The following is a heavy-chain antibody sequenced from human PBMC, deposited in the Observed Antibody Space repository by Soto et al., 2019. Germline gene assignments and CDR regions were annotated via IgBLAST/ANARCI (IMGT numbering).Heavy chain of an antibody. CDR1: GFTFSGYA. J-gene: IGHJ4*02. Sequence: GSLRLSCAASGFTFSGYAMSWVRQAPGKGLEWVSAISGSGGTTYYADSVKGRFTMSRDNSKNTLFLQMNSLRAEDTAVYYCAKGFCSGGSCPTRGYLDYWGQGTLVTVSS. CDR2: ISGSGGTT. V-gene: IGHV3-23*01. D-gene: IGHD2-15*01. CDR3: AKGFCSGGSCPTRGYLDY.